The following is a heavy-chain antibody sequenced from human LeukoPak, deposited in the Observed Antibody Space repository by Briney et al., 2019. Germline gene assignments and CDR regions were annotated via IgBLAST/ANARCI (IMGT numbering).Heavy chain of an antibody. J-gene: IGHJ6*04. Sequence: PGGSLRLSCAASGFTFSDYYMSWVRQAPGKGLEWVSAISGSGGSTYYADSVKGRFTISRDNSKNTLYLQMNSLRAEDTAVYYCAKGRAFHDTMDVWGKGTTVTVSS. V-gene: IGHV3-23*01. CDR2: ISGSGGST. CDR3: AKGRAFHDTMDV. CDR1: GFTFSDYY. D-gene: IGHD1-1*01.